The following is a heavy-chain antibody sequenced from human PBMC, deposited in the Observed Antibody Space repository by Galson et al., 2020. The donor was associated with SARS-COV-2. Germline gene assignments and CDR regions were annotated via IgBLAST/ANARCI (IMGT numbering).Heavy chain of an antibody. V-gene: IGHV1-18*01. D-gene: IGHD2-21*02. CDR1: GYTFTSYG. CDR2: ISAYNGNT. CDR3: ARDLGDCGGDCWNYYYYGMDV. Sequence: ASVKVSCKASGYTFTSYGISWVRQAPGQGLEWMGWISAYNGNTNYAQKLQGRVTMTTDTSTSTAYMELRSLRSDDTAVYYCARDLGDCGGDCWNYYYYGMDVWGQGTTVTVSS. J-gene: IGHJ6*02.